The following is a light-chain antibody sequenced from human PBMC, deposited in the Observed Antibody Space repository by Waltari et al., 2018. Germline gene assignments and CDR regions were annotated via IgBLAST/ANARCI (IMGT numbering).Light chain of an antibody. CDR2: GAS. J-gene: IGKJ2*01. CDR3: QQYNNWPPMYT. Sequence: ETVMTQSPATLSVSPGDRVTLSCRASQSVSSNLAWYQQKLGQAPRLLIYGASTRATGIPARFTGSGSGTEFTLTITSLQSEDFAVYYCQQYNNWPPMYTFGQGTKLEIK. V-gene: IGKV3-15*01. CDR1: QSVSSN.